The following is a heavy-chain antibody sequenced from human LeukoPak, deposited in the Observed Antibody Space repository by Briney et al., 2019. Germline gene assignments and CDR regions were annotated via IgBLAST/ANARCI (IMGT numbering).Heavy chain of an antibody. V-gene: IGHV3-23*01. J-gene: IGHJ5*01. D-gene: IGHD2-2*01. CDR2: ISASGGTT. CDR3: AKEPREYCSSTSCPNWFDS. CDR1: GFTFYSYA. Sequence: SGGSLRLSCAASGFTFYSYAMSWVRQAPGKGLEWVSAISASGGTTYYADSVKGRFTISRDNSENTLFLQMNSLRAEDTAVYYCAKEPREYCSSTSCPNWFDSWGQGTLVTVSS.